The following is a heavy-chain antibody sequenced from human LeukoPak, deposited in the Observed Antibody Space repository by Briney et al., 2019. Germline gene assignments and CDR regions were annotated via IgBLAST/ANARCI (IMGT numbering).Heavy chain of an antibody. D-gene: IGHD3-10*01. CDR2: INHSGST. V-gene: IGHV4-34*01. CDR3: ARAWGPMVRGVIHYFDY. Sequence: SETLSLTCAVYGGSFSGYYWSWIRQPPGKGLEWIGEINHSGSTNYNPPLKSRVTISVDTSKNQFSLKLSSVTAADTAVYYCARAWGPMVRGVIHYFDYWGQGTLVTVSS. J-gene: IGHJ4*02. CDR1: GGSFSGYY.